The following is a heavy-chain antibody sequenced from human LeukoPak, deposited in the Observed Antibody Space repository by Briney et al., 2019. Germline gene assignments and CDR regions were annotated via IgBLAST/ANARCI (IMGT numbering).Heavy chain of an antibody. CDR2: ISWNSGSI. D-gene: IGHD3-22*01. Sequence: GGSLRLSCAASGFTFSSYWMHWVRQVPGKGLEWVSSISWNSGSIGYADSVKGRFTISRDNAKNSLYLQMNSLRAEDTALYHCAKDKSLYDSTGAFDYWGQGTLVTVSS. CDR3: AKDKSLYDSTGAFDY. V-gene: IGHV3-9*01. J-gene: IGHJ4*02. CDR1: GFTFSSYW.